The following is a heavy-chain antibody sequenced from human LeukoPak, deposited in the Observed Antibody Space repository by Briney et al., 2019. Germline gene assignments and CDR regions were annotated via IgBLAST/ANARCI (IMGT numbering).Heavy chain of an antibody. V-gene: IGHV4-61*01. CDR2: IYYSGST. J-gene: IGHJ4*02. CDR3: ARGGYGEYYYDSSGYYLFDY. D-gene: IGHD3-22*01. Sequence: KPSETLSLTCTVSGGSVSSGSYHWSWIRQPPGKGLEWIGYIYYSGSTNYNPSLKSRVTISVDTSKNQFSLKLSSVTAADTAVYYCARGGYGEYYYDSSGYYLFDYWGQGTLVTVSS. CDR1: GGSVSSGSYH.